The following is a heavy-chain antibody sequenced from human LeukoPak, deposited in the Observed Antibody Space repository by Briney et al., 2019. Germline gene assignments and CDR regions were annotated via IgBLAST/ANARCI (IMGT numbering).Heavy chain of an antibody. D-gene: IGHD2-15*01. CDR1: GYSFTIYV. Sequence: ASVKVFCKASGYSFTIYVINWVRQATGQGPEWMGWMNPSRGDTGYAQKFQGSVPMNRETSTGTAYMELKRLSSEDTAVYYCARVGFCRGSGCNWYFDLWGHGTLVTVSS. CDR3: ARVGFCRGSGCNWYFDL. J-gene: IGHJ2*01. CDR2: MNPSRGDT. V-gene: IGHV1-8*01.